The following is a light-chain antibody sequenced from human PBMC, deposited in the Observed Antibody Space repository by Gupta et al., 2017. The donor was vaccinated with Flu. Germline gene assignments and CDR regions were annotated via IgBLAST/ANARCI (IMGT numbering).Light chain of an antibody. J-gene: IGLJ1*01. CDR1: GSDVGGYNY. CDR2: EVS. CDR3: SSYTSSSTLPFV. Sequence: QSALTQLPSVSRSPGESISITCTGTGSDVGGYNYVSWYQQHPGKAPKLMIYEVSNRPSGVSNRFSGSKSGNTASLTISGLQAEDEADYYCSSYTSSSTLPFVFGTGTKVTVL. V-gene: IGLV2-14*01.